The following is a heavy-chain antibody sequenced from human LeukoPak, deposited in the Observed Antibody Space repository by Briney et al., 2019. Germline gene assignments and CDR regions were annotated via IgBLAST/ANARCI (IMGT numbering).Heavy chain of an antibody. J-gene: IGHJ4*02. V-gene: IGHV3-30*02. D-gene: IGHD5-18*01. CDR2: IRYDGSNK. Sequence: QPGGSLRLSCAASGFTFSSYGMHWVRQAPGKGLEWVAFIRYDGSNKYYADSVKGRLTISRDNSKNTLYLQMNSLRAEDTAVYYCAEESAMAFDYWGQGTLVTVSS. CDR1: GFTFSSYG. CDR3: AEESAMAFDY.